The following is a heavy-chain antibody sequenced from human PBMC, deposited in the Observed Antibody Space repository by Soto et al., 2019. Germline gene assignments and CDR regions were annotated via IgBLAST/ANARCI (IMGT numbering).Heavy chain of an antibody. CDR2: MSGSGDST. CDR1: GFSFNNNA. CDR3: PKVYVGNCRGGSCYWENPYSYYMDF. V-gene: IGHV3-23*01. D-gene: IGHD2-15*01. J-gene: IGHJ6*03. Sequence: EVQLLESGGGLVQPGGSLRLSCAASGFSFNNNAMSWVRQAPGKGLEWVSAMSGSGDSTYYADSMRGRFTISRDNSKNTRNLQMNGLRPKERAVYYCPKVYVGNCRGGSCYWENPYSYYMDFGAKGPRSPSP.